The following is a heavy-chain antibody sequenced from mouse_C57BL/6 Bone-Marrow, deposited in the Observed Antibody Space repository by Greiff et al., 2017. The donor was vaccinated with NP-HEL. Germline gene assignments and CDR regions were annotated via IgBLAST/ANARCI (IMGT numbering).Heavy chain of an antibody. J-gene: IGHJ1*03. CDR1: GFSLTSYG. CDR2: IWRGGST. Sequence: VQRVESGPGLVQPSQSLSITCTVSGFSLTSYGVHWVRQSPGKGLEWLGVIWRGGSTDYNAAFMSRLSITKDNSKSQVFFKMNSLQADDTAIYYCAKNRWLPRGFDVWGTGTTVTVSS. CDR3: AKNRWLPRGFDV. V-gene: IGHV2-5*01. D-gene: IGHD2-3*01.